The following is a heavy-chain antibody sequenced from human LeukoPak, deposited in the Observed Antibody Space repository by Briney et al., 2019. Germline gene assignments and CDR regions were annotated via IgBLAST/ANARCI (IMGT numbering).Heavy chain of an antibody. CDR1: GGSFSGYY. Sequence: SETLSLTCAVYGGSFSGYYWSWIRQPPGKGLEWIGEINHSGSTNYNPSLKSRVTMSVDTSKNQFSLKLSSVTAADTAVYYCARDGGGYDSNWFDPWGQGTLVTVSS. CDR3: ARDGGGYDSNWFDP. CDR2: INHSGST. V-gene: IGHV4-34*01. D-gene: IGHD5-12*01. J-gene: IGHJ5*02.